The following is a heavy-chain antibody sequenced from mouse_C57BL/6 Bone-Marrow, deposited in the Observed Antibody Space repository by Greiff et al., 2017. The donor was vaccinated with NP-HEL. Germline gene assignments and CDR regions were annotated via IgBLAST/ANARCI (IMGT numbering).Heavy chain of an antibody. CDR3: ARILRLGFDV. CDR2: IYPGGGYP. CDR1: GYTFTNYW. V-gene: IGHV1-63*01. J-gene: IGHJ1*03. D-gene: IGHD1-2*01. Sequence: QVQLKQSGAELVRPGTSVKMSCKASGYTFTNYWIGWAKQRPGHGLEWIGDIYPGGGYPNYNEKFKGKATLTAYKSSSTAYMQFSSLTSEDSAIYYCARILRLGFDVWGTGTTVTVSS.